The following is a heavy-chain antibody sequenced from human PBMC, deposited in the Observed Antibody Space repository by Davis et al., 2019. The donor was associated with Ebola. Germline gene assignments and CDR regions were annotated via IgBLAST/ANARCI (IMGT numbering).Heavy chain of an antibody. J-gene: IGHJ6*03. Sequence: GESLKISCAASGFTFSSYWMTWGRQTPGKGLEWVANIKQDGSQKYYVSSVKGRFTISRDNAKNSLYLQMNSLKSEDTAVYYCTTEQRELRLYYNYMDVWGKGTTVTVSS. CDR1: GFTFSSYW. V-gene: IGHV3-7*03. CDR3: TTEQRELRLYYNYMDV. CDR2: IKQDGSQK. D-gene: IGHD1-26*01.